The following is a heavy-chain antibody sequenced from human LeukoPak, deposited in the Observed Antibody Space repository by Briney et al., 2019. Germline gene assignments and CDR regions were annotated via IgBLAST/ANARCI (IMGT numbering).Heavy chain of an antibody. J-gene: IGHJ2*01. CDR1: GGSISSSSYY. D-gene: IGHD3-22*01. CDR3: ARDQKQPYDSSGFYYWYFDL. V-gene: IGHV4-31*03. CDR2: IYYSGSI. Sequence: SETLSLTCTVSGGSISSSSYYWGWIRQPPGKGLEWIGYIYYSGSIYYNPSLKSRVTISLDTSKNQFSLKLSSVTAADTAVYYCARDQKQPYDSSGFYYWYFDLWGRGTLVTVSS.